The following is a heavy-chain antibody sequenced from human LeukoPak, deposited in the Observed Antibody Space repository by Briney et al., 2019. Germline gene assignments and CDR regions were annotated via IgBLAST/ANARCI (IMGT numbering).Heavy chain of an antibody. Sequence: GGSLRLSCAASGFTVSSNYMSWVRQAPGKGLEWVSVIYSGGSTYYADSVKGRFTISRDNSKNTLYLQMNSLRAEDTAVYYCARGGGSRDIVVVPAAYRIWGQGTMVTVSS. CDR2: IYSGGST. D-gene: IGHD2-2*01. CDR3: ARGGGSRDIVVVPAAYRI. V-gene: IGHV3-53*01. J-gene: IGHJ3*02. CDR1: GFTVSSNY.